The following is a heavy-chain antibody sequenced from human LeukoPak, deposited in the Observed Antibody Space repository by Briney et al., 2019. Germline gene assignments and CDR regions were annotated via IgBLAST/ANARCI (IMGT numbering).Heavy chain of an antibody. CDR2: IKPDGSEK. Sequence: GGSLRLSCAASGFTFSNAWMSWVRQAPGKGLEWVATIKPDGSEKYYVDSVKGRFTISRDNAKNSLYLQMSSLRAEDTAVYYCAAANYFDYWGQGTLVTVSS. CDR1: GFTFSNAW. V-gene: IGHV3-7*01. CDR3: AAANYFDY. J-gene: IGHJ4*02.